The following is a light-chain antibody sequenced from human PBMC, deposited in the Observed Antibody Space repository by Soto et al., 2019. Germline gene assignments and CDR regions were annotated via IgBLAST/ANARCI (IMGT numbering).Light chain of an antibody. Sequence: DIQMTQSPSSLSASVGDRVTITCRASQTISNYVNWFQQKPGEAPKLLIYAASSLQSGVPLRFSGSGSGTDFTLTISSLQPEDFATYYCQQTYSSPWWTFGQGTKVDI. CDR2: AAS. J-gene: IGKJ1*01. CDR1: QTISNY. V-gene: IGKV1-39*01. CDR3: QQTYSSPWWT.